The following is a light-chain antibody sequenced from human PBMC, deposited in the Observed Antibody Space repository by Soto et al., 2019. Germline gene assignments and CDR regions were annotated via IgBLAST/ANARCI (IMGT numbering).Light chain of an antibody. CDR3: GTWDSRLSAVV. CDR1: SSNIGNNY. CDR2: DNN. V-gene: IGLV1-51*01. Sequence: QSVLTQPASVTAAAGQRVTISCSGSSSNIGNNYVSWYQQLPGTAPKLLIYDNNKRHSGMPDRFSGSKSGTSATLGITGLQTGDEADYYCGTWDSRLSAVVFGGGTKLTV. J-gene: IGLJ2*01.